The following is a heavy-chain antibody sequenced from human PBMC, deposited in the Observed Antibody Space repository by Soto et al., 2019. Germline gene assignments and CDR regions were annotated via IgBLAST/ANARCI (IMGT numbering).Heavy chain of an antibody. J-gene: IGHJ6*02. Sequence: GESLKISCKGSGYSFTSYWISWVRQMPGKGLEWMGRIDPSDSYTNYSPSFQGHVTISADKSISTAYLQWSSLKASDTAMSYCASEIGGSYYYYGMEVWGQGTTVTVSS. V-gene: IGHV5-10-1*01. CDR3: ASEIGGSYYYYGMEV. CDR2: IDPSDSYT. D-gene: IGHD1-26*01. CDR1: GYSFTSYW.